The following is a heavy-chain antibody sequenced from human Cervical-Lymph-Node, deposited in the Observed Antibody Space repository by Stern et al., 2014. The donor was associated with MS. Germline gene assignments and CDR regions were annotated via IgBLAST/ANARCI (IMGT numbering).Heavy chain of an antibody. Sequence: EDQLVESEGGLVQPGGSLRLSCAASGFTFSSYAMSWVRQAPGKGLEWVSAISGSGGSTYYADSVKGRFTISRDNSKNTLYLQMNSLRAEDTAVYYCAKDGGLYGDYHYWGQGTLVTVSS. CDR3: AKDGGLYGDYHY. CDR2: ISGSGGST. V-gene: IGHV3-23*04. J-gene: IGHJ4*02. D-gene: IGHD4-17*01. CDR1: GFTFSSYA.